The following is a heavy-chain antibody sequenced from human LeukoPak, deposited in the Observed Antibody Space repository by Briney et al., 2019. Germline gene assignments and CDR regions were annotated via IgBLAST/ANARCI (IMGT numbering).Heavy chain of an antibody. V-gene: IGHV3-74*01. CDR3: ARALDDYIWGSYRWFPADAFDI. J-gene: IGHJ3*02. CDR2: INSDGSST. D-gene: IGHD3-16*02. CDR1: GFTFSSYW. Sequence: GGSLRLSCAASGFTFSSYWMHWVRQAQGKGLVWVSRINSDGSSTSYADSVKGRFTISRDNAKNTLYLQMNSLRAEDTAVYYCARALDDYIWGSYRWFPADAFDIWGQGTMVTVSS.